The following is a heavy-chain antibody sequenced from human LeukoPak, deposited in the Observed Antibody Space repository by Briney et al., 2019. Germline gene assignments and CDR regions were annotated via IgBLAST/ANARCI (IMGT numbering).Heavy chain of an antibody. CDR3: ARGEGKRYFDWFFY. J-gene: IGHJ4*02. Sequence: ASVTVSCTASGYFFTGYHMHWVRQAPGQGLEWMGWINPNNGGTDYAQKFQGRVTMTRDTSISTAYMELSRLTSDDTAVYFCARGEGKRYFDWFFYWGQGTLVTVSS. CDR2: INPNNGGT. V-gene: IGHV1-2*02. CDR1: GYFFTGYH. D-gene: IGHD3-9*01.